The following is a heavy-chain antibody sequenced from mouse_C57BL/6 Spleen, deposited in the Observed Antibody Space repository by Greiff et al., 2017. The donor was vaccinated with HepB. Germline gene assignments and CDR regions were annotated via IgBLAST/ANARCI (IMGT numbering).Heavy chain of an antibody. V-gene: IGHV1-53*01. CDR1: GYTFTSYW. D-gene: IGHD1-1*01. Sequence: VQLQQPGPELVKPGASVKLSCKASGYTFTSYWMHWVKQRPGQGLEWIGNINPSNGGTNYNEKFKSKATLTVDKSSSTAYMQLSSLTSEDSAVYYCARGGDYGSWYFDVWGTGTTVTVSS. J-gene: IGHJ1*03. CDR2: INPSNGGT. CDR3: ARGGDYGSWYFDV.